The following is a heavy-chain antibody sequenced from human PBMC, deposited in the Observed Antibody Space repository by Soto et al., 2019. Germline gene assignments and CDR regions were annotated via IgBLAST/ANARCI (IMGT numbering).Heavy chain of an antibody. CDR1: GFTFGASA. D-gene: IGHD2-21*02. J-gene: IGHJ4*02. CDR3: AGHGIVMLTAPFDY. CDR2: IGSKGETYAT. Sequence: GGSLRLSCAASGFTFGASALQWVRQASGKGLEWLGRIGSKGETYATAYAASVKGRFTISRDDSKNTAYLQMNSLESEDTAVYYCAGHGIVMLTAPFDYWGQGTQVTVSS. V-gene: IGHV3-73*01.